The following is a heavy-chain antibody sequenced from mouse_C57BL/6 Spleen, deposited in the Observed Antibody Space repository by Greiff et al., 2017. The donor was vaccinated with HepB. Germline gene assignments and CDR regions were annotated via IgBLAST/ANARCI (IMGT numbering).Heavy chain of an antibody. CDR3: AREYYGSYWYFDV. V-gene: IGHV5-16*01. J-gene: IGHJ1*03. CDR2: INYDGSST. Sequence: EVQLVESEGGLVQPGSSMKLSCTASGFTFSDYYMAWVRQVPEKGLEWVANINYDGSSTYYLDSLKSRFIISRDNAKNILYLQMSSLTSEDTATYYCAREYYGSYWYFDVWGTGTTVTVSS. D-gene: IGHD1-1*01. CDR1: GFTFSDYY.